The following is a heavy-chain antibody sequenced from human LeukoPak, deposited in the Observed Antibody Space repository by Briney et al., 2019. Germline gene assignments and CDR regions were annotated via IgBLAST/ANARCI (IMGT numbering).Heavy chain of an antibody. Sequence: SETLSLTCTVSGGSIGSSSYYWGWIRQPPGKGLEWIGSIYYSGSTYYNPSLKSRVTISVDTSKNQFSLKLSSVTAADTAVYYCAMFSYDFWSGYPFGPWGQGTLVTVSS. D-gene: IGHD3-3*01. V-gene: IGHV4-39*01. CDR2: IYYSGST. J-gene: IGHJ5*02. CDR1: GGSIGSSSYY. CDR3: AMFSYDFWSGYPFGP.